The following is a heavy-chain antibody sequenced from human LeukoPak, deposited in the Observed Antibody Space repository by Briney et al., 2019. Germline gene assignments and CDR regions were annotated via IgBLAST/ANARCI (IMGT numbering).Heavy chain of an antibody. D-gene: IGHD3-22*01. CDR1: GDSVSSSTAT. CDR3: ARAVYDSSGYYSEYFQK. V-gene: IGHV6-1*01. Sequence: SQTLSLTCAISGDSVSSSTATWNWIRQSPSRGLEWLGRTYYRSKWYNDCAVFVKSRITVNPDTSKNQFSLQLSSVTPEDTAVYYCARAVYDSSGYYSEYFQKWGQGTLVTVSS. J-gene: IGHJ1*01. CDR2: TYYRSKWYN.